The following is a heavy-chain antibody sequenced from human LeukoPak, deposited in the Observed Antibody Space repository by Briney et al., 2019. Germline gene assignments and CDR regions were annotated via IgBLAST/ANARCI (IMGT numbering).Heavy chain of an antibody. V-gene: IGHV4-38-2*02. CDR1: GYYINRGYY. Sequence: SETLSLTCTVSGYYINRGYYWGWVRQPPGKGLEWIGIIYHSGNTYYNPSLKSRVSISVDTSKNQFSLKVSSVTVADTAVYYCARQHYSSSSKDHWGQGTLVTVSS. J-gene: IGHJ4*02. D-gene: IGHD6-6*01. CDR3: ARQHYSSSSKDH. CDR2: IYHSGNT.